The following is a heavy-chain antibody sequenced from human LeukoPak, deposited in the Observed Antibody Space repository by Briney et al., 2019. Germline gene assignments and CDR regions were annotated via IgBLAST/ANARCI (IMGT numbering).Heavy chain of an antibody. CDR1: GFTFSSYW. Sequence: GGSLRLSCAASGFTFSSYWMSWVRQAPGKGLEWVANIKQDGSEKYYVGPVKGRFTISRDNAENSLYLQMNSLRAEDTAVYYCARDPTIFGVVIVPDYWGQGTLVTVSS. CDR3: ARDPTIFGVVIVPDY. D-gene: IGHD3-3*01. V-gene: IGHV3-7*01. J-gene: IGHJ4*02. CDR2: IKQDGSEK.